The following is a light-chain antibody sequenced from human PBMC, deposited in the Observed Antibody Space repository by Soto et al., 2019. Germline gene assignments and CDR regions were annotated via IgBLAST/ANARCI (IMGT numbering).Light chain of an antibody. Sequence: QSALTHPASVSGSPGQSITISCTGTSGDVGKYNYVSWYQQHPGKAPKLMIYEVTGRPSGVSNRFSGAKSGNTASLTISGLQAEDEADYYCSSYATTSHVFGTGTKLTVL. CDR2: EVT. J-gene: IGLJ1*01. CDR3: SSYATTSHV. CDR1: SGDVGKYNY. V-gene: IGLV2-14*01.